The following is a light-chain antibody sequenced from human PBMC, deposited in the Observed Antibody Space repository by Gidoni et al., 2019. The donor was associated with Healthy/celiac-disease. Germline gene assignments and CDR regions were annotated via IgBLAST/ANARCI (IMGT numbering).Light chain of an antibody. CDR2: DAS. Sequence: ELVLTQSPATLSLSPGERATPSCRASQSVSRYLAWYQQTPGQAPRLLIYDASNRATGIPARFSGSGSGTDFTLTISSLEPEDFAVYYCQQRSNWPPMYTFGQGTKLEIK. CDR1: QSVSRY. J-gene: IGKJ2*01. CDR3: QQRSNWPPMYT. V-gene: IGKV3-11*01.